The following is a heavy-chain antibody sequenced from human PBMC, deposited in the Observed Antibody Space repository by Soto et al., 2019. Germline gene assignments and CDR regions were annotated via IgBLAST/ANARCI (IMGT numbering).Heavy chain of an antibody. V-gene: IGHV4-59*01. CDR1: GGSISSYY. J-gene: IGHJ5*02. D-gene: IGHD3-10*01. CDR3: ARDVLSRGMSNWFDP. Sequence: PSETLSLTCTVSGGSISSYYWSWIRQPPGKGLEWIGYIYYSGSTNYNPSLKSRVTISVDTSKNQFSLKLSSVTAADTAVYYCARDVLSRGMSNWFDPWGQGTLVTVSS. CDR2: IYYSGST.